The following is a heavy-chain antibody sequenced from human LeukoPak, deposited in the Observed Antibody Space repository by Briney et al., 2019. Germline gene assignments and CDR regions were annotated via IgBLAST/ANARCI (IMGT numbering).Heavy chain of an antibody. CDR2: IISIFGTA. D-gene: IGHD6-13*01. Sequence: AAVKVSCKASGGTFSSYAISWVRQAPGQGLEWMGGIISIFGTANYAQKFQGRVTITTDESTSTAYMELSSLRSEDTAVYYCASSQQLVRPQRYYYYYYYMDVWGKGTTVTVSS. CDR3: ASSQQLVRPQRYYYYYYYMDV. V-gene: IGHV1-69*05. J-gene: IGHJ6*03. CDR1: GGTFSSYA.